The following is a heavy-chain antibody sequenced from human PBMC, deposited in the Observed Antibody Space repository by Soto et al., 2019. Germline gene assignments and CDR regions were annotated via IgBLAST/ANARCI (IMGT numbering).Heavy chain of an antibody. V-gene: IGHV4-59*01. J-gene: IGHJ6*02. CDR3: ARTGYSGYDYYYYGMDV. CDR2: IYYSGST. Sequence: PSETLSLTCTVSGGSISSYYWSWIRQPPGKGLEWIGYIYYSGSTNYNPSLKSRVTISVDTSKNQFSLKLSSVTAADTAVYYCARTGYSGYDYYYYGMDVWGQGTTVTVSS. D-gene: IGHD5-12*01. CDR1: GGSISSYY.